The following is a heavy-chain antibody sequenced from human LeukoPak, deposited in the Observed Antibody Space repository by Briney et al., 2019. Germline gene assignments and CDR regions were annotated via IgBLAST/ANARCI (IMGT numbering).Heavy chain of an antibody. CDR2: ISSSSSYI. D-gene: IGHD3-22*01. CDR1: GFTFSSYS. CDR3: AKDRGYYDSSGYYENYFDY. J-gene: IGHJ4*02. V-gene: IGHV3-21*01. Sequence: PGGSLRLSCAASGFTFSSYSMNWVRQAPGKGLEWVSSISSSSSYIYYADSVKGRFTISRDNAKNSLYLQMNSLRAEDTAVYYCAKDRGYYDSSGYYENYFDYWGQGTLVTVSS.